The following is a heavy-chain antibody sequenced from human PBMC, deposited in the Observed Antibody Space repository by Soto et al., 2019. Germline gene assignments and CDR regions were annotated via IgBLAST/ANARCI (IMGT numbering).Heavy chain of an antibody. CDR3: ARGSGIVALPGELEDVNYDF. CDR2: INESGST. CDR1: GQSFSGHS. V-gene: IGHV4-34*01. Sequence: QVQLQPWGAGLVKPSETLSLSCAVYGQSFSGHSWAWIRPPPGKGLEWIGEINESGSTYYNPSLKSRVPISTDTSKNQFSLKLRSVSAADTAAYFCARGSGIVALPGELEDVNYDFWGQGTLVNVSS. J-gene: IGHJ4*02. D-gene: IGHD1-1*01.